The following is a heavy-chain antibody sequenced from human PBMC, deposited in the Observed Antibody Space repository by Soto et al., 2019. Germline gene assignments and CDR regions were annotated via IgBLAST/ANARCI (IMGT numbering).Heavy chain of an antibody. CDR1: GLSVGSNY. J-gene: IGHJ4*02. D-gene: IGHD1-26*01. Sequence: DVQLVESGGGLVQPGGSLRLSCAASGLSVGSNYMSWVRQAPGMGLEWVSLIYNTGGTFYADSVRGRLTISRDDSKNTLYLLINSLRVEDTAVYYCMRGPIHLGGGDNDGRAFWGQGTVVTVSS. CDR2: IYNTGGT. CDR3: MRGPIHLGGGDNDGRAF. V-gene: IGHV3-66*01.